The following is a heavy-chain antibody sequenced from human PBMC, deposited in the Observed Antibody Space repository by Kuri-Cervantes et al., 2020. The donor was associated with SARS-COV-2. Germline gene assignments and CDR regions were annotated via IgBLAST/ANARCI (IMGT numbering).Heavy chain of an antibody. D-gene: IGHD6-13*01. V-gene: IGHV4-59*12. Sequence: SETLSLTCTVSGGAISTYYWTWIRQPPGKGLEWIGYIYYSGNTNYNPSLKSRVTISVDTSKNQFSLKLSSVTAADTAVYYCARVRGSHYYYYYMDVWGKGTTVTVSS. CDR3: ARVRGSHYYYYYMDV. CDR1: GGAISTYY. J-gene: IGHJ6*03. CDR2: IYYSGNT.